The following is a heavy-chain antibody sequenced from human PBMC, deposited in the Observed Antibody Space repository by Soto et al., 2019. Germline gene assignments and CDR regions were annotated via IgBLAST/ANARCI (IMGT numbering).Heavy chain of an antibody. CDR3: AREEAEQWLVRFHYYGMDV. CDR1: GFTFSSYC. D-gene: IGHD6-19*01. CDR2: IWYDGSNK. Sequence: GGSLRLSCAASGFTFSSYCMHWVRQAPGKGLEWVAVIWYDGSNKYYADSVKGRFTISRDNSKNTLYLQMNSLRAEDTAVYYCAREEAEQWLVRFHYYGMDVWGQGTTVTVSS. V-gene: IGHV3-33*01. J-gene: IGHJ6*02.